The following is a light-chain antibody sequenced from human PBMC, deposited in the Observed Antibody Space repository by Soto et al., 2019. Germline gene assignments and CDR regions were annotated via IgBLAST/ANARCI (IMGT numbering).Light chain of an antibody. J-gene: IGLJ1*01. CDR1: SSDVGRYNH. CDR2: EVS. Sequence: QLVLTQPASVSGSPGQSITISCTGTSSDVGRYNHVSWYQHHPGKAPKLIISEVSNRPSGVSNCFSGSKSGYTASLTISGLQAEDEADYYCNSHTSGDFRVFGTGTKLTVL. CDR3: NSHTSGDFRV. V-gene: IGLV2-14*01.